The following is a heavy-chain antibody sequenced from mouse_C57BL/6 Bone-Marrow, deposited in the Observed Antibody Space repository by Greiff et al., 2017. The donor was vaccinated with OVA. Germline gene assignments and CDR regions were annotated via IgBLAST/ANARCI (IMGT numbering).Heavy chain of an antibody. CDR1: GYAFSSYW. V-gene: IGHV1-80*01. CDR2: IYPGDGDT. D-gene: IGHD2-2*01. CDR3: ARGEYGYGYCYAMDY. Sequence: VQLQQSGAELVKPGASVKISCKASGYAFSSYWMNWVKQRPGKGLEWIGQIYPGDGDTNYNGKFKGKATLTADKSSITAYMQLSSLTSEDSSVDLCARGEYGYGYCYAMDYWGQGTSVTVSS. J-gene: IGHJ4*01.